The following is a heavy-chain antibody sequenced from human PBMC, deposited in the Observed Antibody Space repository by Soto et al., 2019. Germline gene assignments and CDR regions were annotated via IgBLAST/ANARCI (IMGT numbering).Heavy chain of an antibody. D-gene: IGHD5-18*01. Sequence: SETLSLTCTVSGASISSGDYYWSWIRQHPGKGLEWIGYIYYSGSTYYNPSLKSRVTISVDRSKNQFSLKLSSVTAADTAVYYCARVWGYSYGLASDIWGQGTMVTVSS. J-gene: IGHJ3*02. CDR3: ARVWGYSYGLASDI. CDR1: GASISSGDYY. CDR2: IYYSGST. V-gene: IGHV4-30-4*08.